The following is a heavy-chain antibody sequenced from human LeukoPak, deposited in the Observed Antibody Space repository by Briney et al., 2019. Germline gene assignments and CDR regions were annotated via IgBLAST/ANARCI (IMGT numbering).Heavy chain of an antibody. D-gene: IGHD2-21*01. CDR1: GFTFSSYG. CDR3: ARAHHIPYP. CDR2: ISSSGSTI. J-gene: IGHJ5*02. V-gene: IGHV3-48*04. Sequence: QTGGSLRLSCAASGFTFSSYGMSWVRQAPGKGLEWVSYISSSGSTIYYADSVKGRFTISRDNAKNSLYLQMNSLRAEDTAVYYCARAHHIPYPWGQGTLVTVSS.